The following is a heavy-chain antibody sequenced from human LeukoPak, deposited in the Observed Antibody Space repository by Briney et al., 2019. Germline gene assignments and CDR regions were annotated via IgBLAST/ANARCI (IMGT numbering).Heavy chain of an antibody. CDR3: TRHDAVPVIGHGMGV. J-gene: IGHJ6*02. CDR1: GGSISSYY. D-gene: IGHD3-16*02. V-gene: IGHV4-59*08. CDR2: IYYNGIT. Sequence: SETLPLTCTVSGGSISSYYWSWIRQPPGKGPEWVGYIYYNGITNYNPSLESRVTISVDTSKNQFSLKLSSVTAADTAVYYCTRHDAVPVIGHGMGVWGQGTTVTVSS.